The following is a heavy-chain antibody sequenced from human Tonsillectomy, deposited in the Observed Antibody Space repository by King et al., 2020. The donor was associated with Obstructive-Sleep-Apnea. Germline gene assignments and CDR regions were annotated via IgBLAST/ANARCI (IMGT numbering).Heavy chain of an antibody. Sequence: VQLVESGGVVVQPGGSLRLSCAASGFTFDDYTMHWVRQAPGEGLEWVSVVSWDGGSTFYADSVKGRFSISRDNSKNSLYLQMNSLRTEDTALYYCAKDMSGYEFDYWGQGTLVTVSS. J-gene: IGHJ4*02. CDR2: VSWDGGST. CDR1: GFTFDDYT. CDR3: AKDMSGYEFDY. V-gene: IGHV3-43*01. D-gene: IGHD5-12*01.